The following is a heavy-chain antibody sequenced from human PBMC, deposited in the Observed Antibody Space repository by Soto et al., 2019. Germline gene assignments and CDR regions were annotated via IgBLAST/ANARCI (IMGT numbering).Heavy chain of an antibody. D-gene: IGHD5-12*01. V-gene: IGHV1-69*12. CDR1: GGTFSSYA. CDR3: ARGGYSDYDRAYYFDY. CDR2: ISPIFGTA. Sequence: QVQLVQSGAEVKKPGSSVKVSCKASGGTFSSYAISWVRQAPGQGLEWMGGISPIFGTANYAQKFQGRVTITAEESTSTAYMELSSLRSEDTAVYYCARGGYSDYDRAYYFDYWGQGTLVTVSS. J-gene: IGHJ4*02.